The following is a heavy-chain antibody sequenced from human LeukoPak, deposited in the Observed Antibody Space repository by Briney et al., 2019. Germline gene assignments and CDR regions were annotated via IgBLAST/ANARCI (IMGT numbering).Heavy chain of an antibody. Sequence: SETLSLTCAVYGGSFSGYYWSWIRQPPGKGLEWIGEINHSGSTNYNPSLKSRVTISVDTSKNQFSLKLSSVTAADTAVYYCARMSDILTSNWFDPWGQGTLVTVSS. CDR2: INHSGST. CDR3: ARMSDILTSNWFDP. CDR1: GGSFSGYY. V-gene: IGHV4-34*01. J-gene: IGHJ5*02. D-gene: IGHD3-9*01.